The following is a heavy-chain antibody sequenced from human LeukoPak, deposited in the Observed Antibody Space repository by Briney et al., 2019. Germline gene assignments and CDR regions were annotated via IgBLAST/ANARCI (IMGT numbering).Heavy chain of an antibody. D-gene: IGHD1-1*01. V-gene: IGHV3-21*04. J-gene: IGHJ4*02. CDR1: GFTFSSYS. CDR2: ISSSSSYI. Sequence: GGSLRLSCAASGFTFSSYSMNWVRQAPGKGLEWVSSISSSSSYIYYADSVKGRFTISRDNSKNTLYLQMNSLRAEDTAVYYCAKVSETTRGYFDYWGQGTLVTVSS. CDR3: AKVSETTRGYFDY.